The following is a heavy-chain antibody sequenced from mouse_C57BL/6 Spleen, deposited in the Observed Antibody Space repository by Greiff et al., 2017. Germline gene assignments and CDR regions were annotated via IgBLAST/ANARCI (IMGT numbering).Heavy chain of an antibody. J-gene: IGHJ3*01. CDR1: GYTFTDYY. CDR2: INPYNGGT. Sequence: EVKLQESGPVLVKPGASVKMSCKASGYTFTDYYMNWVKQSHGKSLEWIGVINPYNGGTSYNQKFKGKATLTVDKSSSTAYMELNSLTSEDSAVYYCARLDYDYDDEAWFAYWGQGTLVTVSA. D-gene: IGHD2-4*01. CDR3: ARLDYDYDDEAWFAY. V-gene: IGHV1-19*01.